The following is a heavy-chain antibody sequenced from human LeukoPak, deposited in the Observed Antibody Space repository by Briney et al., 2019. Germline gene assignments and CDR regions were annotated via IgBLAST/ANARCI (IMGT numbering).Heavy chain of an antibody. V-gene: IGHV3-23*01. J-gene: IGHJ4*02. D-gene: IGHD3-10*01. CDR2: ISGSGGST. CDR1: GFTFSSYA. Sequence: GGSLRLSCAASGFTFSSYAMSWVRQAPGKGLEWVSAISGSGGSTYYADSVKGRFTISRDNSKNTLYLQMNSLRAEDTAVYYCATVWFGEFSQFDYWGQGTLVTVSS. CDR3: ATVWFGEFSQFDY.